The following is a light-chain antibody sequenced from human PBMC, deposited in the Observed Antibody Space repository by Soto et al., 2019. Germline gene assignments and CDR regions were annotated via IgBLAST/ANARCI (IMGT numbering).Light chain of an antibody. Sequence: QSALTQPASVSGSPGQSITISCTGTSSDVGYDNYVSWFQQHPGKAPKLMIYEVSRRPSGVSNRFSGSKSANTASLTISGLQAEDEVDYYCTSHTASSTWVFGGGTKLTVL. CDR3: TSHTASSTWV. V-gene: IGLV2-14*01. CDR1: SSDVGYDNY. J-gene: IGLJ3*02. CDR2: EVS.